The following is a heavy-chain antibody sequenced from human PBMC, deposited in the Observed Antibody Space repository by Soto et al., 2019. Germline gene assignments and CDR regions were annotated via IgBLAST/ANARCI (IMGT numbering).Heavy chain of an antibody. CDR1: GFSFSSYA. CDR3: ARAKYCSSTSCYLPFDY. J-gene: IGHJ4*02. V-gene: IGHV3-30-3*01. CDR2: ISYDGSNK. Sequence: GGSLRLSCAASGFSFSSYAMHWVRQAPGKGLEWVAVISYDGSNKYYADSVKGRFTISRDNSKNTLYLQMNSLRAEDTAVYYCARAKYCSSTSCYLPFDYWGQGTLVTVSS. D-gene: IGHD2-2*01.